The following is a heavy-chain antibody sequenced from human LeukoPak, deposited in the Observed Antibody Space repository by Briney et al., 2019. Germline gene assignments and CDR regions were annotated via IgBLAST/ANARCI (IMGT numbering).Heavy chain of an antibody. CDR2: INHSGST. Sequence: SETLSLTCAVYGGSFSGYYWSWIRQPPGKGLEWIGEINHSGSTNYNPSLKSRVTISVDTSKNQFSLKLSSVTAADTAMYYCARESTTVAGTFDHWGQGTLVTVSS. V-gene: IGHV4-34*01. CDR3: ARESTTVAGTFDH. D-gene: IGHD6-19*01. CDR1: GGSFSGYY. J-gene: IGHJ4*02.